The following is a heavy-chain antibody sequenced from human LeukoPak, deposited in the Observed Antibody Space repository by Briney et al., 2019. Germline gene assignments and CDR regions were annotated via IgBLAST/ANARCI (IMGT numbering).Heavy chain of an antibody. CDR2: IYYSGST. CDR3: ARASRRGKSIAALHGGFDP. V-gene: IGHV4-59*01. Sequence: SETLSLTCTVSGGSISSYYWSWIRQPPGKGLEWVGYIYYSGSTKYNPSLKSRVTISVDTSKNQFSLKLSSVPAADTAVYYCARASRRGKSIAALHGGFDPWGQGTLVTVSS. J-gene: IGHJ5*02. D-gene: IGHD6-6*01. CDR1: GGSISSYY.